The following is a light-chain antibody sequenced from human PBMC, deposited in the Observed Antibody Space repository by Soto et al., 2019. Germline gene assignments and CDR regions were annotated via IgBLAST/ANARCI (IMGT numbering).Light chain of an antibody. Sequence: DIQMTQSPSTLSASVGDRVTITCRASQNIERWLAWYQQKPGKAPKLLLYDVSSLESGVPSRFSGSGSGTDFTFTISSLQPEDIATYYCQQYDNLPLTFGGGTKVDI. J-gene: IGKJ4*01. CDR1: QNIERW. V-gene: IGKV1-5*01. CDR2: DVS. CDR3: QQYDNLPLT.